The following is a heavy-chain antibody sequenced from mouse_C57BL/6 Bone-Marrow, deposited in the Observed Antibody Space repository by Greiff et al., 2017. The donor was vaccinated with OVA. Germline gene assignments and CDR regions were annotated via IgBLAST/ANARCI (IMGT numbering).Heavy chain of an antibody. CDR1: GYTFTSYW. D-gene: IGHD2-4*01. V-gene: IGHV1-50*01. CDR2: IDPSDSYT. Sequence: VQLQQSGAELVKPGASVKLSCKASGYTFTSYWMQWVKQRPGQGLEWIGEIDPSDSYTNYNQKFKGKATLTVDTSSSTAYMQLSSLTSEDSAVYYCARAPFYYDYDLDYWGQGTTLTVSS. CDR3: ARAPFYYDYDLDY. J-gene: IGHJ2*01.